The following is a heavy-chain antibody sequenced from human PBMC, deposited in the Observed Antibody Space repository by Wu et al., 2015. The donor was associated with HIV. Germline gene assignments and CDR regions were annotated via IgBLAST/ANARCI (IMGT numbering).Heavy chain of an antibody. Sequence: VQLVQSGAEVKKPGASVKVSCKASGYTFTSYGIGWVRQAPGQGLEWMGWISAYNGNTNYALKFQGRVTMTRDTSISTAYMELSRLRSDDTAVYYCARVHDFWSGPDAFDIWGQGTMVTVSS. J-gene: IGHJ3*02. CDR2: ISAYNGNT. V-gene: IGHV1-18*01. D-gene: IGHD3-3*01. CDR3: ARVHDFWSGPDAFDI. CDR1: GYTFTSYG.